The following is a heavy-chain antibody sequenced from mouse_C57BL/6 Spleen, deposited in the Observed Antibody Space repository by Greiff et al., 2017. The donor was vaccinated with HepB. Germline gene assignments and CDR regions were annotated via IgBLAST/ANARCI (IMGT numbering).Heavy chain of an antibody. Sequence: DVMLVESGGGLVKPGGSLKLSCAASGFTFSDFGMHWVRQAPEKGLGWVAYISSGSSTIYYADTVKGRYTISRDNAKNTLFLQMTSVRSEDTAMYYWASGRDAIDYWGQGTSVTVSS. V-gene: IGHV5-17*01. CDR1: GFTFSDFG. CDR2: ISSGSSTI. J-gene: IGHJ4*01. CDR3: ASGRDAIDY.